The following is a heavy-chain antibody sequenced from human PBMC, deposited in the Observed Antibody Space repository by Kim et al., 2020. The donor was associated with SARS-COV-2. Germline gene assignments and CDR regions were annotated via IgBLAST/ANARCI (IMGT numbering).Heavy chain of an antibody. D-gene: IGHD7-27*01. Sequence: SRSSTIYYADSVKGRFTIARDNAKNSLYLQMNSRGAEDTAVDYCAANWAHYWGQGTLVTVSS. J-gene: IGHJ4*02. CDR3: AANWAHY. V-gene: IGHV3-48*04. CDR2: SRSSTI.